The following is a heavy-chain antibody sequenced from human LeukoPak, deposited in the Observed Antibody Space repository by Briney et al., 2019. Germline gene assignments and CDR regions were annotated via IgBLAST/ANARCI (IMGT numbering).Heavy chain of an antibody. J-gene: IGHJ2*01. V-gene: IGHV4-59*01. Sequence: PSETLSLTCTVSGGXISSYYCSWIRQPPGKGLEWIGYIYYSGSTNYNPSLKSRVTISVDTSKNQFSLKLSSVTAADTAVYSCARARTPYPWEFDLWGRGTLVTVSS. D-gene: IGHD1-1*01. CDR1: GGXISSYY. CDR2: IYYSGST. CDR3: ARARTPYPWEFDL.